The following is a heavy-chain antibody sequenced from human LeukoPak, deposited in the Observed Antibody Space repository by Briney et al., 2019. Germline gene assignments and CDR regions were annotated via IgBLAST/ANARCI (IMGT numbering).Heavy chain of an antibody. CDR2: INPNGGST. CDR1: GYTFTSYY. D-gene: IGHD3-10*01. J-gene: IGHJ5*02. V-gene: IGHV1-46*01. CDR3: ARALNYYGSGTYSVGIDP. Sequence: ASVKVSCKASGYTFTSYYMHWVRQAPAQGLEWMGIINPNGGSTSYAQKFQGRVTMTRNTSTSTVYMELSSLRSEDTAVYYCARALNYYGSGTYSVGIDPWGQGTLVTVSS.